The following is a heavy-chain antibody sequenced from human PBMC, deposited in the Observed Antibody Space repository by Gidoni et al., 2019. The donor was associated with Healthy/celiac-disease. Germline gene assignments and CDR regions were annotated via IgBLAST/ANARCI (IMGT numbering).Heavy chain of an antibody. J-gene: IGHJ4*02. V-gene: IGHV3-23*01. CDR1: GFTFRSYA. Sequence: EVQLLESGGGLVQPGVSLRPSCAASGFTFRSYAMSWVRQAPGKGLEWVSAISGSGGSTYYADSVKGRFTISRDNSKNTLYLQMNSLRAEDTAVYYCAKDLRRGDRAPFDYWGQGTLVTVSS. CDR3: AKDLRRGDRAPFDY. D-gene: IGHD2-21*02. CDR2: ISGSGGST.